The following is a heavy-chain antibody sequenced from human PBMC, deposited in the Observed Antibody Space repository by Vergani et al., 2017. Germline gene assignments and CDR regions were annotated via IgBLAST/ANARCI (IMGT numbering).Heavy chain of an antibody. CDR3: AKHFRGWGIDY. CDR2: IQFDGSNQ. D-gene: IGHD3-16*01. V-gene: IGHV3-30*02. J-gene: IGHJ4*02. Sequence: QVQLVESGGGVVQRGGSLRLSCATSGFTLSNYDMQWIRQAPGKGLDLVAVIQFDGSNQYYADSVKGRFTLSRDFSKNTLYLQMNSLRTDDTATYYCAKHFRGWGIDYWGQGTKVIVSS. CDR1: GFTLSNYD.